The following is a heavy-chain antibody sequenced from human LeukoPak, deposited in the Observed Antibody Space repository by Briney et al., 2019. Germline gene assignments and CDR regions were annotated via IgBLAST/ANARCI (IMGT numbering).Heavy chain of an antibody. Sequence: GRSLRLSCAGAGFTFRSYGMHWVRQAPGKGLEWVAVISDDGSKKYYADSVKGRFTISRDDSKSTLYLQMNSLRAEDTAVYFCAKDPQGGYSGYTGGPEDYWGQGTLVTVSS. CDR3: AKDPQGGYSGYTGGPEDY. CDR1: GFTFRSYG. J-gene: IGHJ4*02. V-gene: IGHV3-30*18. D-gene: IGHD5-12*01. CDR2: ISDDGSKK.